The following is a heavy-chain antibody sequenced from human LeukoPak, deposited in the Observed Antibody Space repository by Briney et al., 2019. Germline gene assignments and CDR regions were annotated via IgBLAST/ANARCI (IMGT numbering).Heavy chain of an antibody. CDR2: IDGTSAYR. CDR3: ARILRYQLVDYHALDV. CDR1: GFTFSSYA. D-gene: IGHD2-2*01. J-gene: IGHJ6*02. Sequence: GGSLRLSCAASGFTFSSYAINWVRQAPGKGLEWVSAIDGTSAYRYYGDSVKGRFTISRDNAKSSVSLQMNSLRDDDTAVYYCARILRYQLVDYHALDVWGQGATVTVSS. V-gene: IGHV3-21*01.